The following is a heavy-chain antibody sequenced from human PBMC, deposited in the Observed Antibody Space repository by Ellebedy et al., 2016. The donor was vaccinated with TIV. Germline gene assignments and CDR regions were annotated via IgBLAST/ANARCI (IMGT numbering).Heavy chain of an antibody. J-gene: IGHJ4*02. Sequence: ASVKVSXXASGYTFTSYYMHWVRLAPGQGLEWMGIINPSGGSTTYAQKFQGRVTVTRDTSTSTVYMELSSLGSEDTAVYYCARGGGVVIPFDCWGQGTLVTVSS. CDR3: ARGGGVVIPFDC. V-gene: IGHV1-46*01. D-gene: IGHD3-3*01. CDR2: INPSGGST. CDR1: GYTFTSYY.